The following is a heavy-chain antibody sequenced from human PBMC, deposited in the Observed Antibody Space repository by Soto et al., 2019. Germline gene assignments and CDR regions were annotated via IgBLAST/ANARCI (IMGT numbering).Heavy chain of an antibody. CDR2: ISGSGGST. D-gene: IGHD3-10*01. CDR1: GFTFSSYA. CDR3: AKGLYGSGSLYNWFDP. V-gene: IGHV3-23*01. Sequence: EVQLLESGGGLVQPGGSLRLSCAASGFTFSSYAMSWVRQAPGKGLEWVSAISGSGGSTYYADSVKGRFTISRDNSKNTLYLQMNGLRAEDTAVYYCAKGLYGSGSLYNWFDPWGQGTLVTVSS. J-gene: IGHJ5*02.